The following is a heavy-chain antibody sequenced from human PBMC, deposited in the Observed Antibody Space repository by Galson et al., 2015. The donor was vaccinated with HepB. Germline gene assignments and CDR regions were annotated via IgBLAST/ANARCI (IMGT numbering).Heavy chain of an antibody. Sequence: SLRLSCAVSGFTFSNNWMHWVRQAPGKGLEWLSRFKSDGSITDYADSVKGRFTISRDNAKNTVYLQMNSLRADDTAVYYCARDPRDGYSHFDYWGQGTLVTVSS. CDR2: FKSDGSIT. V-gene: IGHV3-74*01. D-gene: IGHD5-24*01. J-gene: IGHJ4*02. CDR3: ARDPRDGYSHFDY. CDR1: GFTFSNNW.